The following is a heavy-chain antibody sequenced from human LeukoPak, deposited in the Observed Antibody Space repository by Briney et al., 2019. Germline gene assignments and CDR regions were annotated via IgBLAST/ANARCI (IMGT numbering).Heavy chain of an antibody. CDR2: IGGSGGST. CDR1: GFTFTSYA. V-gene: IGHV3-23*01. CDR3: AKALAAVGAGAH. D-gene: IGHD6-13*01. Sequence: PGGSLRLSCAASGFTFTSYAMNWVRQAPGKGLEWVSAIGGSGGSTYYADSVKGRFTISRDNSKNTLYLQMNSLRAEDTAVYYCAKALAAVGAGAHWGQGTLVTVSS. J-gene: IGHJ4*02.